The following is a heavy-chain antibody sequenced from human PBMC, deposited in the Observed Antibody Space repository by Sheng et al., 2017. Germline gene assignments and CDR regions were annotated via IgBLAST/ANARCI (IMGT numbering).Heavy chain of an antibody. CDR2: ISYDGSNK. CDR1: GFTFSSYG. D-gene: IGHD6-19*01. Sequence: QVQLVESGGGVVQPGRSLRLSCAASGFTFSSYGMHWVRQAPGKGLEWVAVISYDGSNKYYADSVKGRFTISRDNSKNTLYLQMNSLRAEDTAVYYCAKADRPYSSGWYLFDYWGQGTLVTV. CDR3: AKADRPYSSGWYLFDY. V-gene: IGHV3-30*18. J-gene: IGHJ4*02.